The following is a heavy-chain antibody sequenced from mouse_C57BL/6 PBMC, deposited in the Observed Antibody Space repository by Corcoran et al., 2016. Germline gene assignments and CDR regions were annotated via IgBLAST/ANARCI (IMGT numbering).Heavy chain of an antibody. CDR2: IDPEDGET. V-gene: IGHV14-2*01. Sequence: EVQLQQSGAEIVKPGASVKLSCTASGFNIKDYYMHWVKQRTEQGLEWIGRIDPEDGETKYAPKFHGKATITADTSSSTAYMECSSLTAEDSAIYYCSKSTTVVSMDYWGQGTSVTVSS. D-gene: IGHD1-1*01. J-gene: IGHJ4*01. CDR3: SKSTTVVSMDY. CDR1: GFNIKDYY.